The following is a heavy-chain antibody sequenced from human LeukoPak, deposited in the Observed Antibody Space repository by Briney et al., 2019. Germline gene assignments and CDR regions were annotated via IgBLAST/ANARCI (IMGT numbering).Heavy chain of an antibody. J-gene: IGHJ4*02. CDR1: GGSFSGYY. V-gene: IGHV4-34*01. CDR3: ARGAYYYGSGSYLPYYFDY. CDR2: INHSGST. Sequence: SETLSLTCAVYGGSFSGYYWSWIRQPPGKGLEWIGEINHSGSTNYNPSLKSRVTISVDTSKNQFSLKLSSVPAADTAVYYCARGAYYYGSGSYLPYYFDYWGQGTLVTVSS. D-gene: IGHD3-10*01.